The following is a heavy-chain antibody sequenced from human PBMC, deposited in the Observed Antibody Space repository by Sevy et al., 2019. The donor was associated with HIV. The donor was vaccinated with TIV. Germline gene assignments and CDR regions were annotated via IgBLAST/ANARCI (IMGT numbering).Heavy chain of an antibody. CDR3: ARGYGSLDY. Sequence: ASVKVSCRASGYTFTSYHMHWVRQAPGQGLEWMVIINPSGGSTNYAQKFQGRVTMTRDKSTSTVYMELSSLKFVDTAVYFCARGYGSLDYWGPGTPVTVSS. J-gene: IGHJ4*02. CDR2: INPSGGST. CDR1: GYTFTSYH. D-gene: IGHD2-15*01. V-gene: IGHV1-46*01.